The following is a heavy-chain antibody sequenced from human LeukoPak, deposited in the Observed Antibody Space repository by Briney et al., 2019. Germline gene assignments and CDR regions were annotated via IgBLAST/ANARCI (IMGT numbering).Heavy chain of an antibody. CDR2: IYYSGST. CDR1: GGSISSYY. V-gene: IGHV4-59*01. Sequence: SETLSLTCTVSGGSISSYYWSWIRQPPGKGLEWIGYIYYSGSTNYNPSLKSRVTISVDTSKNQFSLKLSSVTAADTAVYYCARGESGGDIDYWGQGALVTVSS. D-gene: IGHD2-21*01. CDR3: ARGESGGDIDY. J-gene: IGHJ4*02.